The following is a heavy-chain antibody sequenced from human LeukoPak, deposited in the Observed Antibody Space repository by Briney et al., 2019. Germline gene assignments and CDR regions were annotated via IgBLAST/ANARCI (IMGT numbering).Heavy chain of an antibody. D-gene: IGHD5-24*01. CDR2: ITSSSNYI. CDR1: GFTFSGYS. V-gene: IGHV3-21*01. CDR3: ARGMATIDGYYYYMDV. J-gene: IGHJ6*03. Sequence: GGSLRLSCAASGFTFSGYSMNWVRQAPGKGLEWVSSITSSSNYIYYADSLKGRFTISRDNAKNFLYLQMNSLRAEDTAVYYCARGMATIDGYYYYMDVWGKGTTVTVSS.